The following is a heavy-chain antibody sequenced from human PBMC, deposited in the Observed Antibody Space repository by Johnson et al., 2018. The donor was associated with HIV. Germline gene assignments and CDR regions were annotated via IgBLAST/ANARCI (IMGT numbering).Heavy chain of an antibody. CDR2: ISYDGSNK. J-gene: IGHJ3*02. CDR1: GFTFSSYP. Sequence: QVQLVESGGGLVQPGGSLRLSCAASGFTFSSYPMHWVRQAPGTGLEWVAVISYDGSNKFYPGSVKGRFTISRENAKNSLYLQMGSLRAEDMAVYYCARGWELLTPAFDIWGQGTMVTVSS. CDR3: ARGWELLTPAFDI. D-gene: IGHD1-26*01. V-gene: IGHV3-30*14.